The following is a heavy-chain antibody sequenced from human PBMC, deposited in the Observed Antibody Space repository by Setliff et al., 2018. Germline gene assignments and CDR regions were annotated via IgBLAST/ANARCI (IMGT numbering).Heavy chain of an antibody. J-gene: IGHJ4*02. V-gene: IGHV3-49*04. CDR3: ARDLDPTGTTFAH. CDR1: GFTFGDYA. CDR2: IRSKGYGGTT. D-gene: IGHD1-1*01. Sequence: PVGSLRLSCTASGFTFGDYAMSWVRQAPGKGLEWVGFIRSKGYGGTTEYAASVNGRFTISRDDSKSIAYLQMNSLKIEDTAVYYCARDLDPTGTTFAHWGQGTLVTVSS.